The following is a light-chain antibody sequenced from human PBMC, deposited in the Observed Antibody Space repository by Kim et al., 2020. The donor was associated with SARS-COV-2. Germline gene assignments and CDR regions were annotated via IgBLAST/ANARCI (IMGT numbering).Light chain of an antibody. CDR1: QSVSSGY. Sequence: PGDRSTLSCMASQSVSSGYMAWYQHQPGQPPRLLIYGTSTRAAGIPGRFSVSGSGTEFTLTLSRLEPDDFSVYYCQQYGSSRTWTFGQGTKVDIK. J-gene: IGKJ1*01. V-gene: IGKV3-20*01. CDR3: QQYGSSRTWT. CDR2: GTS.